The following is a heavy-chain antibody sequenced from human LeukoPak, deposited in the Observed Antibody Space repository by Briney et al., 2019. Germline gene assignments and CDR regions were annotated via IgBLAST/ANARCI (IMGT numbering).Heavy chain of an antibody. D-gene: IGHD3-3*01. CDR1: GGSISSYY. CDR3: ARDGRLCDFWRIVQHAPYNWFDP. J-gene: IGHJ5*02. CDR2: IYYSGST. Sequence: SETLSLTCTVSGGSISSYYWSWIRQPPGKGLEWIGYIYYSGSTNYNPSLKSRVTISVDTSKNQFSLKLSSVTAADTAVYYCARDGRLCDFWRIVQHAPYNWFDPWGQGTLVTVSS. V-gene: IGHV4-59*12.